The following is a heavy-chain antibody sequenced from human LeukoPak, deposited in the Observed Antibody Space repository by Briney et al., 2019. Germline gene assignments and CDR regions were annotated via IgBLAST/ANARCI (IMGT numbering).Heavy chain of an antibody. CDR3: ARLAYSDPYYFDS. D-gene: IGHD4-17*01. Sequence: GGSLRLSWAASAFTFSRGWMTWVRQSPGQGLEWVANIKQDGSEKYYVDSVKGRFTISRDNAKSSLYLQMNSRRDEDTAVYYCARLAYSDPYYFDSWGQGTLVTVSS. V-gene: IGHV3-7*05. J-gene: IGHJ4*02. CDR1: AFTFSRGW. CDR2: IKQDGSEK.